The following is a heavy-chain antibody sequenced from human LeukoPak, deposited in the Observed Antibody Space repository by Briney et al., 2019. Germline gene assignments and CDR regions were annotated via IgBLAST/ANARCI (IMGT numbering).Heavy chain of an antibody. CDR2: INSDGSSP. J-gene: IGHJ1*01. CDR3: VRVDEGVVPAH. D-gene: IGHD2-15*01. Sequence: PGGSLRLSCVASGFTFSDYWVHWVRQAPGKGLVWVSRINSDGSSPNYADSVKGRFTISRDNAKNTVYLQMNSLRAEDTAVYYCVRVDEGVVPAHWGQGTLITVSS. V-gene: IGHV3-74*01. CDR1: GFTFSDYW.